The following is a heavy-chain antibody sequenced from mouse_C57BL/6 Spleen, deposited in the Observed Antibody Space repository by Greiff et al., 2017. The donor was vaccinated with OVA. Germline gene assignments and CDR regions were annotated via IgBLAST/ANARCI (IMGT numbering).Heavy chain of an antibody. Sequence: QVQLKQPGAELVMPGASVKLSCKASGYTFTSYWMHWVKQRPGQGLEWIGEIDPSDSYTNYNQKFKGKSTLTVDKSSSTAYMQLSSLTSEDSAVYYCARRGDGAWFAYWGQGTLVTVSA. CDR2: IDPSDSYT. V-gene: IGHV1-69*01. CDR1: GYTFTSYW. J-gene: IGHJ3*01. CDR3: ARRGDGAWFAY.